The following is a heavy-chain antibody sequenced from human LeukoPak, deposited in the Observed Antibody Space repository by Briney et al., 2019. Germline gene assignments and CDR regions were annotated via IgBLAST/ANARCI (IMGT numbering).Heavy chain of an antibody. CDR3: ARTDYGDYPDHYYYGMDV. D-gene: IGHD4-17*01. J-gene: IGHJ6*02. CDR1: GGSISSGGYY. V-gene: IGHV4-31*03. CDR2: IYYSGST. Sequence: PAQTLSLTCTVSGGSISSGGYYWSWIRQHPGKGLEWIGYIYYSGSTNYNPSLKSRVTISVDTSKNQFSLKLSSVTTADTAVYYCARTDYGDYPDHYYYGMDVWGQGTTVTVSS.